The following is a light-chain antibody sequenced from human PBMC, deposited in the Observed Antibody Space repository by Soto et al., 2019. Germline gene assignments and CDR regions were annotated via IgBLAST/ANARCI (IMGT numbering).Light chain of an antibody. V-gene: IGKV3-15*01. CDR3: QQYNSWSS. J-gene: IGKJ3*01. Sequence: EIVMTQSPATLSVSPGERATLSCRASQSVSNSLAWYQQKPGQAPRLLIYGASTRATGTPARFSGSASGTEFTLTISSLQSEDFAVYYCQQYNSWSSFGPGTKVDI. CDR1: QSVSNS. CDR2: GAS.